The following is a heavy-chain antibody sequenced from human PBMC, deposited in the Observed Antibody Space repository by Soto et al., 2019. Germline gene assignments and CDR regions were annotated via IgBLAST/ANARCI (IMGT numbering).Heavy chain of an antibody. CDR3: AIVFYTGYSYGYNY. V-gene: IGHV1-69*13. CDR2: IIPIFGTA. D-gene: IGHD5-18*01. J-gene: IGHJ4*02. Sequence: SVKVSCKASGGTFSSYAISWVRQAPGQGLEWMGGIIPIFGTANYAQKFQGRVTITADESTSTAYMELSSLRSEDTAVYYCAIVFYTGYSYGYNYWGQGILVNVS. CDR1: GGTFSSYA.